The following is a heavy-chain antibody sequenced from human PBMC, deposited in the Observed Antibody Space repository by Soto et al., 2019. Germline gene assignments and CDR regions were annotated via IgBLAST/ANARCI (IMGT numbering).Heavy chain of an antibody. D-gene: IGHD3-16*01. CDR3: ARHGGYCFDY. V-gene: IGHV4-34*01. J-gene: IGHJ4*02. CDR1: GGSFSGYY. CDR2: IGHSGGT. Sequence: SETLSLTCAVYGGSFSGYYWSWIRQPPGKWLEWIWEIGHSGGTVYNPSLESRVTISEDSSNNQFSLKLNSVTAADTDVYYCARHGGYCFDYWGQGAPVPVYS.